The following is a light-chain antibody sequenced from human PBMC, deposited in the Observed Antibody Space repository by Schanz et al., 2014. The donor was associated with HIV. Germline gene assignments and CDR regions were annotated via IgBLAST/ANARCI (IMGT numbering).Light chain of an antibody. CDR3: QQHGGSPET. J-gene: IGKJ1*01. Sequence: EIVMTQSPATLSVSPGERATLSCRASQSVSSNLAWYQQKPGQAPRLLIYGASTRATGIPARFSGIGSGTDFTLTISRLEPEDFAVYYCQQHGGSPETFGQGTKVEIK. V-gene: IGKV3-15*01. CDR2: GAS. CDR1: QSVSSN.